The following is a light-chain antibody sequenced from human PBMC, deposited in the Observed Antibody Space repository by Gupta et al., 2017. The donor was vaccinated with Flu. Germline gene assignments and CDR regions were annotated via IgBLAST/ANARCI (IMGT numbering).Light chain of an antibody. Sequence: QSALSQPASVSGSPVQSLTISCTRTSSDVGRANSVSWYQQHPGEAPKLIIFDVSNRPSGVASRFSGSKSGSTASLTISGLQAEDETDYYCSSYTSTSTFYVFGGGTKVTVL. J-gene: IGLJ1*01. V-gene: IGLV2-14*03. CDR2: DVS. CDR1: SSDVGRANS. CDR3: SSYTSTSTFYV.